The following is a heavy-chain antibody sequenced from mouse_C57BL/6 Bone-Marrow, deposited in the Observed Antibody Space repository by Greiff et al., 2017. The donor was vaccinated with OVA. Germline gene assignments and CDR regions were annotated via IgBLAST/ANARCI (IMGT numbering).Heavy chain of an antibody. CDR2: IYPGDGDT. Sequence: VQLQEFGPELVKPGAPVKISCKASGYAFSSPRMNWVKQRPGKGLEWIGRIYPGDGDTNYNGKFKGKATLTADKSSSTAYMQRSSLTSEDSAVYFCAREGNSKDYAMDYWGQGTSVTVSS. J-gene: IGHJ4*01. CDR1: GYAFSSPR. CDR3: AREGNSKDYAMDY. D-gene: IGHD2-5*01. V-gene: IGHV1-82*01.